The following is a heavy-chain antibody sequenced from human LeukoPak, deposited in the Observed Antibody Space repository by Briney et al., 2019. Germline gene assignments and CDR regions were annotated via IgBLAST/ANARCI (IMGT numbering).Heavy chain of an antibody. CDR1: GFTFSSYG. Sequence: GGSLRLSCAASGFTFSSYGMHWVRQAPGKGLEWVAVISYDGSNKYYADSVKGRFTISRDNSKNTLYLQMNSLRAEDTAVYYCARDPAAGHPYYMDVWGKGTTVTVSS. CDR3: ARDPAAGHPYYMDV. D-gene: IGHD6-13*01. J-gene: IGHJ6*03. V-gene: IGHV3-30*03. CDR2: ISYDGSNK.